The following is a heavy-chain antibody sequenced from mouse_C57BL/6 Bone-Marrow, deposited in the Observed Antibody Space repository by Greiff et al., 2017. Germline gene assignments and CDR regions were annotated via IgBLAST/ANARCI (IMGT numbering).Heavy chain of an antibody. CDR2: ISYSGST. CDR3: AREDYDGYYLWFAY. D-gene: IGHD2-3*01. V-gene: IGHV3-1*01. CDR1: GYSITSGYD. Sequence: EVQVVESGPGMVKPSQSLSLTCTVTGYSITSGYDWHWIRHFPGNKLEWMGYISYSGSTNYNPSLKSRISITHDTSKNHFFLKLNSVTTEDTATYYCAREDYDGYYLWFAYWGQGTLVTVSA. J-gene: IGHJ3*01.